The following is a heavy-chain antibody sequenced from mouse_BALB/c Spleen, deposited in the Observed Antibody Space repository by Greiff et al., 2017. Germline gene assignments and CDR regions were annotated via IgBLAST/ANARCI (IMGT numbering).Heavy chain of an antibody. Sequence: LQQPGSELVRPGASVKLSCKASGYTFTSYWMHWVKQRPGQGLEWIGNIYPGSGSTNYDEKFKSKATLTVDTSSSTAYMQLSSLTSEDSAVYSCTRCRSDCAMNYWGQGTSVTVSS. J-gene: IGHJ4*01. CDR1: GYTFTSYW. D-gene: IGHD1-3*01. CDR2: IYPGSGST. V-gene: IGHV1S22*01. CDR3: TRCRSDCAMNY.